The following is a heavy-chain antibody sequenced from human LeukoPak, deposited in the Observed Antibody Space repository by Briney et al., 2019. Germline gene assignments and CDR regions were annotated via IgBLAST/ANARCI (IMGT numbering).Heavy chain of an antibody. V-gene: IGHV1-2*02. Sequence: ASVKVPCKASGYSFTGHYIHWVRQVPGQGLEWMGWINPYGGGTRFAEKFQGRVTMTRDTSIRTAYMELTRLTSDDTAVYYCARDSGDYYDNSGTPYTWFDPWGQGTLVTVSS. CDR3: ARDSGDYYDNSGTPYTWFDP. J-gene: IGHJ5*02. D-gene: IGHD3-22*01. CDR1: GYSFTGHY. CDR2: INPYGGGT.